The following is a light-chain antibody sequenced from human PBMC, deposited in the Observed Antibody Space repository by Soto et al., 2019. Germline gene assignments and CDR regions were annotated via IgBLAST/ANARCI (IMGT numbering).Light chain of an antibody. V-gene: IGKV1-5*01. J-gene: IGKJ1*01. CDR3: QQYNSYPWT. CDR2: DAS. Sequence: DIQMTQSPSTLSASVGDRVTITCRASQSISSWLAWYQQKPGKAPNLLIYDASSLQSGVPPRFSGSGSGTEFTLTISSLQPDDFATYYCQQYNSYPWTFDQGTKVEIK. CDR1: QSISSW.